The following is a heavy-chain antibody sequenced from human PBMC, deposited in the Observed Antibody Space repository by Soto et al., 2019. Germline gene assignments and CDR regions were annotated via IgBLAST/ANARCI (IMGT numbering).Heavy chain of an antibody. J-gene: IGHJ4*02. CDR1: GFTFSSYA. CDR2: ISSSSSYI. V-gene: IGHV3-21*01. CDR3: ARVPLGYFDY. Sequence: GGSLRLSCAASGFTFSSYAVSWVRQAPGKGLEWVSSISSSSSYIYYADSVKGRFTISRDNAKNSLYLQMNSLRAEDTAVYYCARVPLGYFDYWGQGTLVTVSS. D-gene: IGHD3-16*01.